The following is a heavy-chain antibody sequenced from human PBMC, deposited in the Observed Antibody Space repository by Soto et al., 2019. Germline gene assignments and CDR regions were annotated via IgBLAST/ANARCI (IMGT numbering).Heavy chain of an antibody. CDR2: IYTAGPT. D-gene: IGHD1-1*01. J-gene: IGHJ4*02. CDR3: ARGKSRDAYNPLGY. V-gene: IGHV3-53*01. Sequence: SGGSLRLSCAASGFTVSNYYMSWVRQAPGRGLQWVSVIYTAGPTYYADSVKGRFTISRDGSKNTLYFQMDNLRAEDTATYYCARGKSRDAYNPLGYWGPGTLVTVSS. CDR1: GFTVSNYY.